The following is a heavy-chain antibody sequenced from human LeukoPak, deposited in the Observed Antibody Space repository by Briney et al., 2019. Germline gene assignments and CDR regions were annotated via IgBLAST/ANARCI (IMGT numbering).Heavy chain of an antibody. CDR1: GFIFDDYA. V-gene: IGHV3-9*01. D-gene: IGHD3-10*01. J-gene: IGHJ3*02. CDR3: AKDAYGSGSYGAFDI. Sequence: GGSLRLSCAVSGFIFDDYAMHWVRQAPGKGLEWVSGISWNSGSIGYADSVKGRFTISRDNAKNSLYLQMNSLRAEDTALYYCAKDAYGSGSYGAFDIWGQGTMVTVSS. CDR2: ISWNSGSI.